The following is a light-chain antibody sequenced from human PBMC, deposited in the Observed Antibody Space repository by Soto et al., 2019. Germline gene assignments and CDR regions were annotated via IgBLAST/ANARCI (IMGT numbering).Light chain of an antibody. CDR1: QSVSGY. Sequence: EIVLTQSPGTLSLSPGERATLSCRASQSVSGYLAWYQQMPGQAPRLLIYGASSRATGIPDRFSGSGSGAGFTLTISSLEPEDFAVYYCQQRSNWITFGQGTRLEIK. CDR2: GAS. J-gene: IGKJ5*01. V-gene: IGKV3-11*01. CDR3: QQRSNWIT.